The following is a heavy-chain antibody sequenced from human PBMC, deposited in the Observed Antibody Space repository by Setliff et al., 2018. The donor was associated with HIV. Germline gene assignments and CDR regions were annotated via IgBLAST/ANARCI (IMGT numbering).Heavy chain of an antibody. CDR1: DASISDHH. J-gene: IGHJ4*02. CDR2: THRLGTI. V-gene: IGHV4-59*11. D-gene: IGHD3-16*01. Sequence: SETLSLTCTFSDASISDHHCSWIRQPPGRGLEWIGSTHRLGTISYNPSLKSRFTISVDISKRQFSLRLSSVTAADTAQYFCAVYYEGVGGRGIWGLGTLVTVSS. CDR3: AVYYEGVGGRGI.